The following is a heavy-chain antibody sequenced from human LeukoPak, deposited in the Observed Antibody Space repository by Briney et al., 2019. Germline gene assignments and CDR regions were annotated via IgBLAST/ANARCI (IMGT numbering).Heavy chain of an antibody. V-gene: IGHV3-53*01. CDR1: GFTVSSNY. CDR2: IYSGGST. CDR3: ASCIVVVPAAQGAFDI. D-gene: IGHD2-2*01. J-gene: IGHJ3*02. Sequence: PGGSLRLSCAASGFTVSSNYMSWVRQAPGKGLEWVSVIYSGGSTYYADSVKGRFTISRDNSKNTLYLQMNSLRAEDTAVYYCASCIVVVPAAQGAFDIWGQGTMVTVSS.